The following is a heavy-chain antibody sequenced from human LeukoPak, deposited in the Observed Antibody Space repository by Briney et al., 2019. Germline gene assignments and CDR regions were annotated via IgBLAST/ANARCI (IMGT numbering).Heavy chain of an antibody. D-gene: IGHD6-19*01. Sequence: PGGSLRLSCAASGFTFSNYAMNWVRQAPGKGLEWVSTISGSGGSTYYADSVKGRFTISRDNSENMLYLQINSLRAGDTAVYYCAKADSSGWHYFDYWGQGTLVTVSS. CDR3: AKADSSGWHYFDY. J-gene: IGHJ4*02. CDR2: ISGSGGST. V-gene: IGHV3-23*01. CDR1: GFTFSNYA.